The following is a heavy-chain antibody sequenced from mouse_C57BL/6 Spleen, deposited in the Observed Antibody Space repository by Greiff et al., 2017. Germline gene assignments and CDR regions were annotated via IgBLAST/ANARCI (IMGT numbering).Heavy chain of an antibody. D-gene: IGHD2-2*01. CDR2: IDTENGDT. Sequence: EVPLQQSGAELVRPGASVKLSCTASGFNIKDDYMHWVKPRPEQGLEWSGWIDTENGDTEYASKFQGKATITACTSSNTAYLQLSSLTSEDTAVYYWTTFYYGYPGGNYAMDYWGQGTSVTVSS. CDR3: TTFYYGYPGGNYAMDY. CDR1: GFNIKDDY. J-gene: IGHJ4*01. V-gene: IGHV14-4*01.